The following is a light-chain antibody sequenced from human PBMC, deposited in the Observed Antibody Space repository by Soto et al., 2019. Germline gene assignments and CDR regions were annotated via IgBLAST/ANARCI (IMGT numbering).Light chain of an antibody. CDR2: GAS. V-gene: IGKV3-15*01. CDR1: QSVSSK. CDR3: QQYNDRPRT. Sequence: EMMLRQSRATLSFSPMHRATLSSSARQSVSSKAAWHQQKPGQPTRLLIYGASTRATGTPARFSGSGSGTEFLTTISSLQYEDFAVYYCQQYNDRPRTFGQGTKVDIK. J-gene: IGKJ1*01.